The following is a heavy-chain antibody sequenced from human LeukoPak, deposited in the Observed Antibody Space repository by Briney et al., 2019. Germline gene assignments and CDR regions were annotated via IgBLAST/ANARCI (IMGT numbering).Heavy chain of an antibody. CDR3: AELGITMIGGV. CDR2: IARDGSNR. J-gene: IGHJ6*04. D-gene: IGHD3-10*02. Sequence: GGSLRLSCAASGFTFSNYVMQWVRQAPGKGLEWVALIARDGSNRYYADSVKGRFTISRDNSKKTLYLQMNSLRAEDTAVYYCAELGITMIGGVWGKGTTVTISS. V-gene: IGHV3-30*18. CDR1: GFTFSNYV.